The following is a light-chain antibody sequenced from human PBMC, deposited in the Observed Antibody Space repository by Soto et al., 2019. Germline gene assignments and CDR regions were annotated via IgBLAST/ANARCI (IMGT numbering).Light chain of an antibody. V-gene: IGLV2-23*01. CDR1: TNDVGSYNL. J-gene: IGLJ3*02. CDR3: CSYAGNRDFWV. CDR2: EAT. Sequence: QSALAQPASVSGSPGQSITISCTGSTNDVGSYNLVSWYQQHPGKAPKLLIYEATERPSGVSNRFSGSKSGNTASLTVSGLQAEGEANYFCCSYAGNRDFWVFGGGTKLTVL.